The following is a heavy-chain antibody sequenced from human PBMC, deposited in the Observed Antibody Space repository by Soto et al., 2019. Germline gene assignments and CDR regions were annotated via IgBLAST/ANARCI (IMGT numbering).Heavy chain of an antibody. CDR1: GGSLSGYY. D-gene: IGHD4-17*01. CDR2: INYSGST. J-gene: IGHJ4*02. Sequence: PSETLSLTCAVYGGSLSGYYWSWIRQPPGKGLEWIGDINYSGSTNYNPSLKSRVTISVDTSKNQFSLKLSSVTAADTAVYYCARVLHYGDLYYFDYWGQGTLVTVSS. V-gene: IGHV4-34*01. CDR3: ARVLHYGDLYYFDY.